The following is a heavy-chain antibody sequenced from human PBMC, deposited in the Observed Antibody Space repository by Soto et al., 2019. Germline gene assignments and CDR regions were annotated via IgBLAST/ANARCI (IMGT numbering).Heavy chain of an antibody. J-gene: IGHJ4*02. CDR3: ARSLLGDYYDSDGLDN. CDR2: IIPIFDIT. Sequence: QVQLVQSGTEVKKPGSSVTVSCKASGGPYSKYSISWVRQAPGKGLEWMGRIIPIFDITNYAQKFQGRVTITADKSTSTVYMDLSSLRSEVTAVYYCARSLLGDYYDSDGLDNWGQGTLVTVSS. V-gene: IGHV1-69*02. D-gene: IGHD3-22*01. CDR1: GGPYSKYS.